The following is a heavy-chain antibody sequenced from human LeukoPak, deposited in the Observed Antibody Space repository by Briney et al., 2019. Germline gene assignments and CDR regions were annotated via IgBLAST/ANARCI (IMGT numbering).Heavy chain of an antibody. V-gene: IGHV3-66*01. CDR1: GFTVSSNY. Sequence: GGSLRLSCAASGFTVSSNYMSWVRQAPGKGLEWVSVIYSGGSTYYADSVKGRLTISRDNSKNTLYLQMNSLRAEDTAVYYCARLATPQYYFDYWGQGTLVTVSS. CDR2: IYSGGST. CDR3: ARLATPQYYFDY. J-gene: IGHJ4*02.